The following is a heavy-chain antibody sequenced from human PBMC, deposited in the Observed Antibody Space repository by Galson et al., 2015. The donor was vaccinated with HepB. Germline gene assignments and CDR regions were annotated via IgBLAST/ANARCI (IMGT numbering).Heavy chain of an antibody. V-gene: IGHV3-30*03. J-gene: IGHJ3*02. Sequence: SLRLSCAASGFTLSNHVMHWVRQAPVKGPEWVSVISYDGSTKYYADSVKGRFTISRDNSKNTLYMQMNSLRAEDTAVYYCALLLGTFDIWGPGTMVTVSS. CDR2: ISYDGSTK. D-gene: IGHD3-10*01. CDR3: ALLLGTFDI. CDR1: GFTLSNHV.